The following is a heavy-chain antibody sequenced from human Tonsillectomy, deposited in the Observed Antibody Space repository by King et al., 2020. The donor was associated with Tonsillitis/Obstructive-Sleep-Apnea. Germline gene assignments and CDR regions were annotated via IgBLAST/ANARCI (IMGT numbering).Heavy chain of an antibody. Sequence: VQLPQWGAGLLKPSETLSLPCTVSGGSFSGYYWSWIRQPPGKGLEWIGEINHSGSTNYNPSLKSRVAISVDTSKKQFSLRLSSVTAADTALYYCAGVVLAADAFDIWGQGTMVTVSS. CDR3: AGVVLAADAFDI. D-gene: IGHD2-15*01. CDR1: GGSFSGYY. V-gene: IGHV4-34*01. CDR2: INHSGST. J-gene: IGHJ3*02.